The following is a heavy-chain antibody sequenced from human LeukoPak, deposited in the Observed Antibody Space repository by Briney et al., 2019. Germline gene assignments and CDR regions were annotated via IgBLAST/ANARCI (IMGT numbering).Heavy chain of an antibody. CDR3: ARSSSWYVRTPFDY. V-gene: IGHV3-23*01. D-gene: IGHD6-13*01. Sequence: PGGSLRLSCAASGFTFTNYAMSWVRQAHGKGLEWVSGISGSGGSTNYADSVKGRFTFSRDNSKNTLYLQMGSLRAEDMAVYYCARSSSWYVRTPFDYWGQGTLVTVSS. CDR1: GFTFTNYA. J-gene: IGHJ4*02. CDR2: ISGSGGST.